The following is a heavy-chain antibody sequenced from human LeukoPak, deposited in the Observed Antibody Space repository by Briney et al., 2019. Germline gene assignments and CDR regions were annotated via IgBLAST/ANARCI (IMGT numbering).Heavy chain of an antibody. J-gene: IGHJ5*02. CDR2: NHDSGTT. Sequence: SETLSLVCTVSGDSMSSYFWSWIRQPPGKGLEWLAYNHDSGTTNYNPSLKSRVTTSIDTSKNHFSLKLNSVTPADTAVYYCARSRGGFGDYGSWFDPWGQGTLVTVSS. CDR1: GDSMSSYF. V-gene: IGHV4-59*01. CDR3: ARSRGGFGDYGSWFDP. D-gene: IGHD4-17*01.